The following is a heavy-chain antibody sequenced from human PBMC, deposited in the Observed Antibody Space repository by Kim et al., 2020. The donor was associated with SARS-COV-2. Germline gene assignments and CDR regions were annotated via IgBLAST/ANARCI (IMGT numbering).Heavy chain of an antibody. D-gene: IGHD3-10*01. CDR1: GGSFSGYY. V-gene: IGHV4-34*01. CDR3: ARYLSAPVVRGVRMWYFDL. CDR2: INHSGST. J-gene: IGHJ2*01. Sequence: SETLSLTCAVYGGSFSGYYWSWIRQPPGKGLEWIGEINHSGSTNYNPSLKSRVTISVDTSKNQFSLKLSSVTAADTAVYYCARYLSAPVVRGVRMWYFDLWGRGTLVTVSS.